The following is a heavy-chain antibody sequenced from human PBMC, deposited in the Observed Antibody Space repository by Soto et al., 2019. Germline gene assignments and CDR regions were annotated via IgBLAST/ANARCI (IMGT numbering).Heavy chain of an antibody. D-gene: IGHD6-13*01. J-gene: IGHJ6*02. Sequence: GASVKVSCKASGYTFTSYGISWVRQAPGQGLEWMGWISAYNGNTNYAQKLQGRVTMTTDTSTSTAYMELRSLRSDDTAVYYCARDGRSSSWFQYYYYGMDVWGQGTTVTVSS. CDR1: GYTFTSYG. V-gene: IGHV1-18*01. CDR3: ARDGRSSSWFQYYYYGMDV. CDR2: ISAYNGNT.